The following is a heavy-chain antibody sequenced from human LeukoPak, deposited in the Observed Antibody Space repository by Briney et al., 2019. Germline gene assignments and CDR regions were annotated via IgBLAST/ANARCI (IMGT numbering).Heavy chain of an antibody. Sequence: GGSLRLSCAASGFTVSRKYMSWVRQAPGKGLEWVAVIYTDASTYYADSVKGRFTTSRDNSKNTLYLQMNSLRAEDTAVYYCIRDYGDYWGQGTLVTVSS. J-gene: IGHJ4*02. D-gene: IGHD4/OR15-4a*01. CDR2: IYTDAST. CDR1: GFTVSRKY. V-gene: IGHV3-53*01. CDR3: IRDYGDY.